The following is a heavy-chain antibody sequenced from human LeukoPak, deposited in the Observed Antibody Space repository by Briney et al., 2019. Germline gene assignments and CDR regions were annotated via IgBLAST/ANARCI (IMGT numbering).Heavy chain of an antibody. J-gene: IGHJ6*03. Sequence: SETLSLTCTVSAGAISSNSYYWGWIRQPPGKGLEWIGSIYYSGSTYYNPALKSRVTISVDTSKNQFSLKLSSVTAADTAVYYCARDIQPWFSDYYMDVWGKGTTVTVSS. CDR2: IYYSGST. D-gene: IGHD5-18*01. CDR1: AGAISSNSYY. V-gene: IGHV4-39*07. CDR3: ARDIQPWFSDYYMDV.